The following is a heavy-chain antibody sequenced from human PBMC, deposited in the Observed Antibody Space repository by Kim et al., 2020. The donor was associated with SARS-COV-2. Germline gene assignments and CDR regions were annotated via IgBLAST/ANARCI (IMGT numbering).Heavy chain of an antibody. CDR3: ARPNYDLLTGFD. Sequence: SETLSLTCTVSGGSISSYTWWSWVRQSPGKGLEWIGEVYYSGNTNYSPSNYNPSLKSRVTISLDKSRNQFSLKLSSLTAADTAVYFCARPNYDLLTGFD. J-gene: IGHJ4*01. V-gene: IGHV4-4*02. CDR1: GGSISSYTW. CDR2: VYYSGNTNYSPS. D-gene: IGHD3-9*01.